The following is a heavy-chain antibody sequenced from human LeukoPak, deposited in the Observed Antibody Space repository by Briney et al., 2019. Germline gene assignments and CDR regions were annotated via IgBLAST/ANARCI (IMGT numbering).Heavy chain of an antibody. CDR1: ELAFKNVW. V-gene: IGHV3-15*01. J-gene: IGHJ4*02. CDR3: IAEPHDYGDFTFGY. Sequence: GGSLRLSCGASELAFKNVWMSWVRQAPGKGLEWVGRISSKSDGGTTDYAAPVKGRFTISRDDSTNTLSLQMSGLKAEDTALYFCIAEPHDYGDFTFGYWGQGTLVTVSS. D-gene: IGHD4-17*01. CDR2: ISSKSDGGTT.